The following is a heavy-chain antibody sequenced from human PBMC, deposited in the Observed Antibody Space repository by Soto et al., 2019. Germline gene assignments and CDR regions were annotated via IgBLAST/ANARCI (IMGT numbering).Heavy chain of an antibody. J-gene: IGHJ5*02. CDR2: IIPIFGKA. CDR3: ARVMWPAPNWLDP. D-gene: IGHD2-21*01. CDR1: GVTFSSYA. V-gene: IGHV1-69*13. Sequence: ASVKVSCKASGVTFSSYAISWVRQAPVQGLEWMGWIIPIFGKANYAQKFQGRVTITADESTSTAYMELSSLRSEDTAVYYCARVMWPAPNWLDPWGQGTMVTVSS.